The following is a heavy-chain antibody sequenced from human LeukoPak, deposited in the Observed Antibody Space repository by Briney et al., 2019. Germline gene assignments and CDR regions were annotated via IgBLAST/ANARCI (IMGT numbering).Heavy chain of an antibody. V-gene: IGHV3-11*06. CDR1: GFTFNDYY. D-gene: IGHD6-25*01. CDR2: ISCTGSYT. J-gene: IGHJ4*02. CDR3: ARQQTSAATGGFDF. Sequence: GGSLRLSCAASGFTFNDYYMTWIRQAPGKGLEWVSYISCTGSYTIFADSVKGRFTISRDNAKNSLYLQMSNLRAEDTALYYCARQQTSAATGGFDFWGQGTLVTVSS.